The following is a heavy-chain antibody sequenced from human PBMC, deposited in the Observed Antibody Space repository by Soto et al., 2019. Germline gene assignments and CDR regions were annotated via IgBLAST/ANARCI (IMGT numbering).Heavy chain of an antibody. J-gene: IGHJ4*02. D-gene: IGHD3-10*01. CDR2: ISGSGGST. CDR1: GVTLTNVW. Sequence: GGSLRLSCAVSGVTLTNVWMNWVRQAPGKGLEWVSAISGSGGSTYYADSVKGRFTISRDNSKNTLYLQMNSLRAEDTAVYYCAKVDAVRGVKTESGSFDYWGQGTLVTVSS. CDR3: AKVDAVRGVKTESGSFDY. V-gene: IGHV3-23*01.